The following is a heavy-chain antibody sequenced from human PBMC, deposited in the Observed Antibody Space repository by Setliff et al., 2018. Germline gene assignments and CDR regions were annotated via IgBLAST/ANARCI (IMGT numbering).Heavy chain of an antibody. J-gene: IGHJ5*01. CDR2: FSSRNDYI. CDR1: GFSFSNYA. D-gene: IGHD5-18*01. CDR3: ARSPGWIPWFDS. Sequence: GSLRLSCEASGFSFSNYAMNWVRQAPGKGLEWVSSFSSRNDYIYYADSVKGRFTISRDNAKTSLYLQMDSLRAEDTAVYFCARSPGWIPWFDSWGQGTLVTVSS. V-gene: IGHV3-21*01.